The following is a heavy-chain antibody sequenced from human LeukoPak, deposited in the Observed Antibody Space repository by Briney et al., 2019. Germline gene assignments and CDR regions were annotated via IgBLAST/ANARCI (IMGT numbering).Heavy chain of an antibody. CDR3: ATYAGIAAAGTLNFDY. V-gene: IGHV3-23*01. J-gene: IGHJ4*02. CDR2: ISGSGGST. D-gene: IGHD6-13*01. CDR1: GFTFSDYY. Sequence: GGSLRLSCAASGFTFSDYYMSWIRQAPGKGLEWVSAISGSGGSTYYADSVKGRFTISRDNSKNTLYLQMNSLRAEDTAVYYCATYAGIAAAGTLNFDYWGQGTLVTVSS.